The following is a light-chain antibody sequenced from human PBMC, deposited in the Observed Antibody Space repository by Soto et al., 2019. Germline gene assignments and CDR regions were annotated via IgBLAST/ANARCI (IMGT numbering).Light chain of an antibody. CDR3: QQYNKYSPRM. CDR1: QTSNW. J-gene: IGKJ1*01. CDR2: KAS. Sequence: DIQMTQSPSTLSASVGDRVTITCRASQTSNWLAWYQQKPGKAPKLLIYKASSLESGVPSRFSGSGSGTEFTLTISRLQPDDFATYYCQQYNKYSPRMFRQGTEVQIK. V-gene: IGKV1-5*03.